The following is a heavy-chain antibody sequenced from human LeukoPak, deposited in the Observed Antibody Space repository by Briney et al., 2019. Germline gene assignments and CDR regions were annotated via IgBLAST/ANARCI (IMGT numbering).Heavy chain of an antibody. CDR3: AREPAAGSGNY. J-gene: IGHJ1*01. V-gene: IGHV4-4*08. CDR1: GGSFSGYY. Sequence: PSETLSLTCAVYGGSFSGYYWSWIRQPPGKGLEWIGRIYTSGSTNYNPSLKSRVTISVDTSKNQFSLKLSSVTAADTAVYYCAREPAAGSGNYWGQGTLVTVSS. D-gene: IGHD3-10*01. CDR2: IYTSGST.